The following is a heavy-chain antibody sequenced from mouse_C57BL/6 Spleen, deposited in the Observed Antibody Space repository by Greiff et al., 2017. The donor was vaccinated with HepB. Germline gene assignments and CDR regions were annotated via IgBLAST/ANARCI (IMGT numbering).Heavy chain of an antibody. V-gene: IGHV1-64*01. CDR2: IHPNSGST. CDR1: GYTFTSYW. Sequence: QVQLQQSGAELVKPGASVKLSCKASGYTFTSYWMHWVKQRPGQGLEWIGMIHPNSGSTNYNEKFKSKATLTVDKSSSTAYMQLSSLTSEDSAVYYCARAGIYYGNYGYWGQGTTLTVSS. CDR3: ARAGIYYGNYGY. J-gene: IGHJ2*01. D-gene: IGHD2-1*01.